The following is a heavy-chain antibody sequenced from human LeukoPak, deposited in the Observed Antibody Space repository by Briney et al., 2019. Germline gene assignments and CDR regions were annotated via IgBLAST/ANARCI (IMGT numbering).Heavy chain of an antibody. Sequence: SETLSLTCTVSGGSISSSSYYWGWIRQPPGKGLEWIGSIYYSGSTYYNPSLKSRVTISVDTSKNQFSLKPSSVTAADTAVYYCADSEPGYHFWSGYYRFDYWGQGTLVTVSS. V-gene: IGHV4-39*01. CDR3: ADSEPGYHFWSGYYRFDY. CDR2: IYYSGST. CDR1: GGSISSSSYY. J-gene: IGHJ4*02. D-gene: IGHD3-3*01.